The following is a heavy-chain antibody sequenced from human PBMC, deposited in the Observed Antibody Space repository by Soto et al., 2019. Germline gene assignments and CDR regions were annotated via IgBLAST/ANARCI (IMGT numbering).Heavy chain of an antibody. CDR3: ARFLLSPTPDLVVITGFSGYGMDV. Sequence: GESLKISCKGSGYSFTSYWISWVRQMPGKGLEWMGRIDPSDSYTNYSPSFQGHVTISADKSISTAYLQWSSLKASDTALYYCARFLLSPTPDLVVITGFSGYGMDVWGQGTTVTVSS. J-gene: IGHJ6*02. V-gene: IGHV5-10-1*01. D-gene: IGHD3-22*01. CDR2: IDPSDSYT. CDR1: GYSFTSYW.